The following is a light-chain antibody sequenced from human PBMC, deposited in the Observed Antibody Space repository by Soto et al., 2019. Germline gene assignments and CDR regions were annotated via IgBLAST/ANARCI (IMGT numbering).Light chain of an antibody. Sequence: EIVLTQSPATLSLSPGERATLSCRASQSVSNYLAWYQQKPGQAPRLLIYDASNRATGIPGRFSGSGSGTDFTLTISSLEPEDLAVYYCQQSRNWYTFGQGTKLEIK. CDR2: DAS. J-gene: IGKJ2*01. V-gene: IGKV3-11*01. CDR3: QQSRNWYT. CDR1: QSVSNY.